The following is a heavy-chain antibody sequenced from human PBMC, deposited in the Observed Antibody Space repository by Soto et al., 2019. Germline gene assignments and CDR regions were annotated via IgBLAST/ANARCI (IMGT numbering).Heavy chain of an antibody. Sequence: GGSLRLSCAASGFTFSSYAMSWVRQAPGKGLEWVSTINPGGSSTYYADSVKGRFTISRDNSKNTLYLQMNSLRAEDTAIYYCAKGGSSWSRFDYWGQGTLVTVS. CDR2: INPGGSST. CDR1: GFTFSSYA. J-gene: IGHJ4*02. V-gene: IGHV3-23*01. D-gene: IGHD6-13*01. CDR3: AKGGSSWSRFDY.